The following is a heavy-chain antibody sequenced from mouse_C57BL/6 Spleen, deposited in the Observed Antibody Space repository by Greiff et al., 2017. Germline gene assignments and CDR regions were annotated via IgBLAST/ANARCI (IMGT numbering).Heavy chain of an antibody. J-gene: IGHJ4*01. V-gene: IGHV10-1*01. CDR1: GFSFNTYA. CDR3: VRQGSNYVGNAMDY. Sequence: EVKLVESGGGLVQPKGSLKLSCAASGFSFNTYAMNWVRQAPGKGLEWVARIRSKSNNYATYYADSVKDRFTISRDDSESMLYLQMNNLKTEDTAMYYCVRQGSNYVGNAMDYWGQGTSVTVSS. D-gene: IGHD2-5*01. CDR2: IRSKSNNYAT.